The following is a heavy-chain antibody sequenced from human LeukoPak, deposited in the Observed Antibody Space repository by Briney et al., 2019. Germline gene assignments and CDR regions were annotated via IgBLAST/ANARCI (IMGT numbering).Heavy chain of an antibody. CDR2: ISSSSSTI. V-gene: IGHV3-48*01. CDR1: GFTFSSYS. D-gene: IGHD3-3*01. Sequence: GGSLRLSCAASGFTFSSYSMDWVRQAPGKGLEWVSYISSSSSTIYYADSVKGRFTISRDNSKNTLYLQMSSLRAEDTAVYYCARDYDFWSGYSHFDYWGQGTLVTVSS. J-gene: IGHJ4*02. CDR3: ARDYDFWSGYSHFDY.